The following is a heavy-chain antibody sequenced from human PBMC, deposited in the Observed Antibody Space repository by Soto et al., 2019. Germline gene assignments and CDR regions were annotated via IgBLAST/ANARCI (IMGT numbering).Heavy chain of an antibody. CDR1: GFSFSSYA. CDR3: ARDMSGGTYNYYYGMDV. J-gene: IGHJ6*02. V-gene: IGHV3-23*01. D-gene: IGHD1-26*01. CDR2: ISGSGSPT. Sequence: GGSLRLSCAASGFSFSSYAMTWVRQAPGRGLEWVSAISGSGSPTYYADSVKGRFTISRDNSKNTLYLQMNSLRADDTAVYFCARDMSGGTYNYYYGMDVWGQGTTVTVSS.